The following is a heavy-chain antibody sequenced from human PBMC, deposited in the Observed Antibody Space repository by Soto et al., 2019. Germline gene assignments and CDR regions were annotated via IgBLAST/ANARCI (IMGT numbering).Heavy chain of an antibody. V-gene: IGHV4-38-2*02. CDR2: IYHSGST. Sequence: PSETLSLTCAVSGYSISSGYYWGWIRQPPGKGLEWIGSIYHSGSTYYNPSLKSRVTISVDTSKNQFSLKLSSVTAVDTAVYYCARDGPAFSGSYYLYWGQGTLVTVSS. CDR3: ARDGPAFSGSYYLY. CDR1: GYSISSGYY. D-gene: IGHD1-26*01. J-gene: IGHJ4*02.